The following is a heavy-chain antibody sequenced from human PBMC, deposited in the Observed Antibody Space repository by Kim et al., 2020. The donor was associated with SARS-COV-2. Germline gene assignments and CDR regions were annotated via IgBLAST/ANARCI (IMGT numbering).Heavy chain of an antibody. J-gene: IGHJ4*02. D-gene: IGHD5-18*01. V-gene: IGHV4-39*01. Sequence: YNPSLKRRVTISVDTSRNQFSLQLNSVTAADTAVYYCARARGYSYGSLDYWGQGTLVTVSS. CDR3: ARARGYSYGSLDY.